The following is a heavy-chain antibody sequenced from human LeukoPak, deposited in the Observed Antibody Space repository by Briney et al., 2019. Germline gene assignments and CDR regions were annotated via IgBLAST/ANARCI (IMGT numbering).Heavy chain of an antibody. V-gene: IGHV3-66*01. CDR1: GFTVSANY. CDR2: IYTGGRT. Sequence: PGGSLRLSCAASGFTVSANYMSWVRQAPGKGLEWVSVIYTGGRTYYADSVKGRFTISRENAKNSLYLQMNSLRAGDTAVYYCARGTGVYGMDVWGQGTTVTVSS. J-gene: IGHJ6*02. CDR3: ARGTGVYGMDV.